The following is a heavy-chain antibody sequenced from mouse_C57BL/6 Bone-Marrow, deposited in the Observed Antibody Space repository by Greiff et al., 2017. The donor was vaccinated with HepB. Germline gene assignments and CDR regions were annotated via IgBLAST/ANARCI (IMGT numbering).Heavy chain of an antibody. CDR2: IYPGSGST. CDR1: GYTFTSYW. J-gene: IGHJ2*01. Sequence: QVQLQQPGAELVKPGASVKMSCKASGYTFTSYWITWVKQRPGQGLEWIGDIYPGSGSTNYNEKFKSKATLTVDKSSSTAYMQLSSLTSEDSAVYYCATPRGYYGDYWGQGTTLTVSS. V-gene: IGHV1-55*01. D-gene: IGHD1-1*01. CDR3: ATPRGYYGDY.